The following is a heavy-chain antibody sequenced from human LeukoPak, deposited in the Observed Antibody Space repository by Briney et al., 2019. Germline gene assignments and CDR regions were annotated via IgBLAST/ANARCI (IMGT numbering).Heavy chain of an antibody. CDR2: IIPILGIA. V-gene: IGHV1-69*04. J-gene: IGHJ4*02. Sequence: ASVKVSCKASGGTFSSYAISWVRQAPGQGLEWMGRIIPILGIANYAQKFQGRVTITADKSTSTAYMELSSLRSEDTAVYYCARAEAYSYGDPFFDYWGQGTLVTVSS. CDR3: ARAEAYSYGDPFFDY. D-gene: IGHD5-18*01. CDR1: GGTFSSYA.